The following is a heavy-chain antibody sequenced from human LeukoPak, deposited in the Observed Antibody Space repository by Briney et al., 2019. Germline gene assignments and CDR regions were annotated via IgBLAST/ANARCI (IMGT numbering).Heavy chain of an antibody. CDR1: GGSISNYY. CDR2: VYNSGST. CDR3: ARGIVLVPAAKEYFDL. Sequence: SETLSLTCTVSGGSISNYYWSWIRQPAGKGLEWIGRVYNSGSTNYNPSLKSRVTMSVGTSKNQFSLKLRSVTAADTSVYYCARGIVLVPAAKEYFDLWGRGTLVTVSS. V-gene: IGHV4-4*07. J-gene: IGHJ2*01. D-gene: IGHD2-2*01.